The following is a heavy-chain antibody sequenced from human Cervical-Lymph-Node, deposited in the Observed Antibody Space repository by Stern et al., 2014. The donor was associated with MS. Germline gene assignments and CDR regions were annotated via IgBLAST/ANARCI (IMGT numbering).Heavy chain of an antibody. J-gene: IGHJ4*02. CDR3: ATDRGVK. Sequence: QDQLVQSGAEVKKPGASVTVSCNVAGHPLSELAMHWLRQLPTRGLEWMGQFDPEDGETVYAQQFQGRLSMTEDTSTGTAYMTLTALRSEDTAVYYCATDRGVKWSPGTLVTVSS. CDR1: GHPLSELA. D-gene: IGHD3-10*01. V-gene: IGHV1-24*01. CDR2: FDPEDGET.